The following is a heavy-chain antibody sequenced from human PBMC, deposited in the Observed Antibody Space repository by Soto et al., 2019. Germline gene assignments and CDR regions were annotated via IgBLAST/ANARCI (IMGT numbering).Heavy chain of an antibody. CDR1: GFSFSSYA. Sequence: QVQLVESGGGVVQPGRSLRLSCAASGFSFSSYAMHWVRQAPGKGLEWVAVISYDGSNKYYADSVKGRFTISRDNSKNTLYLQMNRLRAEDTAVYYCAREGVSIAGYGMDVWGQGTTVTVSS. J-gene: IGHJ6*02. CDR3: AREGVSIAGYGMDV. V-gene: IGHV3-30-3*01. D-gene: IGHD6-6*01. CDR2: ISYDGSNK.